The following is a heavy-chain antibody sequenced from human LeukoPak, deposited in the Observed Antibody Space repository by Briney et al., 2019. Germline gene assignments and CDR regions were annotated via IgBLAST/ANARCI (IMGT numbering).Heavy chain of an antibody. CDR1: GFTFSDHS. J-gene: IGHJ4*02. CDR2: VTNKANNYTS. Sequence: PGGSLRLSCAASGFTFSDHSMNWVRQAPGKGLEWVGRVTNKANNYTSQYAASVKDRFAISRDNSENSLYLQMNSLKTEDTAVYYCARRAYDVPFLDYWGQGTLVTVSS. CDR3: ARRAYDVPFLDY. V-gene: IGHV3-72*01. D-gene: IGHD2-21*01.